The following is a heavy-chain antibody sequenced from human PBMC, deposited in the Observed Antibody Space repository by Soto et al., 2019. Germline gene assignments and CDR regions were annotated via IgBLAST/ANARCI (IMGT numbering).Heavy chain of an antibody. CDR3: AILLLAGNFGYYFDY. CDR1: GYTFTGYY. D-gene: IGHD6-19*01. J-gene: IGHJ4*02. CDR2: INPNSGGT. V-gene: IGHV1-2*04. Sequence: ASVKVSCKASGYTFTGYYMHWVRQAPGQGLEWMGWINPNSGGTNYAQKFQGWVTMTRDTSISTAYMELSRLRSDDTAVYYCAILLLAGNFGYYFDYWGQGTLVTVSS.